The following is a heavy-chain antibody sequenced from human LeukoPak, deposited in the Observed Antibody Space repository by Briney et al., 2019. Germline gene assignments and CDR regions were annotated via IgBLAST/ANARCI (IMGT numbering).Heavy chain of an antibody. CDR2: IYYSGST. D-gene: IGHD2-2*01. Sequence: PSDTLSLTCTVSGGSISSYYWSWIRQPPGKGLEWIGYIYYSGSTNYNPSLKSRVTISVDTSKNQFSRKLSSVTAADTAVYYCARGDAGYCSSTSCSLPRRNWFDPWGQGTLVTVSS. CDR1: GGSISSYY. J-gene: IGHJ5*02. V-gene: IGHV4-59*07. CDR3: ARGDAGYCSSTSCSLPRRNWFDP.